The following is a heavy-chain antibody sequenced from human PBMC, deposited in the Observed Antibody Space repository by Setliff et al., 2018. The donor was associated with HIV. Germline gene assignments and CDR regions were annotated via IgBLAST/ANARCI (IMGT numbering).Heavy chain of an antibody. CDR2: MNTNSGDT. V-gene: IGHV1-8*02. Sequence: ASVKVSCKASGYTFTTYDINWVRQATGQGLEWMGWMNTNSGDTGYAQMFQDRITMTRDTSIGTAYLELSNLRTDDTAVYYCARGALRFLEWLQIDPWGQGTLVTVSS. CDR3: ARGALRFLEWLQIDP. CDR1: GYTFTTYD. D-gene: IGHD3-3*01. J-gene: IGHJ5*02.